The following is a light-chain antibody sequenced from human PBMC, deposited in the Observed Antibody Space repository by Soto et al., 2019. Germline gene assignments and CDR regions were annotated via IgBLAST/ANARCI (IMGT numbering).Light chain of an antibody. J-gene: IGLJ3*02. CDR3: TSYTSSSTWV. CDR1: SNDVGAYNY. V-gene: IGLV2-14*01. Sequence: QSALTQPASVSGSPGQSITICCTGTSNDVGAYNYVSWYQQHPGKAPKLMIYEVSNRPSGVSDRFSGSRSGNTASLTISGLQAEDESDYYCTSYTSSSTWVFGGGTKLTVL. CDR2: EVS.